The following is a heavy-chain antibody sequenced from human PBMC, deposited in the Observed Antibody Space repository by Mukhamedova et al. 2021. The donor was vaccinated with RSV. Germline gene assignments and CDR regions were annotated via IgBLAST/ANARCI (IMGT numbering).Heavy chain of an antibody. Sequence: WIGEINHSGSTNYNPSLKSRVTISVDTSKNQFSLKLSSVTAADTAVYYCARHGSGCREGGVDYWGQGT. CDR3: ARHGSGCREGGVDY. D-gene: IGHD6-19*01. V-gene: IGHV4-34*01. CDR2: INHSGST. J-gene: IGHJ4*02.